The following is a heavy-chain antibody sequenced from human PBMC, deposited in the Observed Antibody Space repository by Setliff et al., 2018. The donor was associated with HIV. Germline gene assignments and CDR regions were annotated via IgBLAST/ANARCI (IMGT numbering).Heavy chain of an antibody. Sequence: ASETLSLTCAVYGGSFSSYSWSWIRQPPGKELEWIGEINHSGSTNYNPSLKSRVTISVDTSKSQFSLKLTSVTAADTAVYFCARVNPDILTGFVDYWGQGTLVTVSS. D-gene: IGHD3-9*01. V-gene: IGHV4-34*01. CDR2: INHSGST. CDR3: ARVNPDILTGFVDY. CDR1: GGSFSSYS. J-gene: IGHJ4*02.